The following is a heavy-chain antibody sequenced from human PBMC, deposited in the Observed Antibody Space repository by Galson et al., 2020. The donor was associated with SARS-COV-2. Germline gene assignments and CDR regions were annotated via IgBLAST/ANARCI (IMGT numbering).Heavy chain of an antibody. CDR1: GFAVSSKY. Sequence: METGGSLRLSCAASGFAVSSKYMSWVRQAPGKGLEWVSVIYYDGNTNYADSVRGRFTISRDTSKNTVSLQMNSLRAEDTAVYYCVRDDGTAPYDSWGPGTLVTVSS. J-gene: IGHJ4*02. V-gene: IGHV3-53*05. CDR3: VRDDGTAPYDS. D-gene: IGHD5-18*01. CDR2: IYYDGNT.